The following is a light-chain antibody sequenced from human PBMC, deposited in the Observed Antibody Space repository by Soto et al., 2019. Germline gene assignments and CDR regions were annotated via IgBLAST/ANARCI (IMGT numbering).Light chain of an antibody. CDR2: GAS. Sequence: EVVLTQSPCTLSLSPGSRCSLSCRASQSVSNTYVDWYQNIHGQTPRLLIYGASNRATGIPERLSGSGYGTDLTITISRLENEDFEVYYCQQRSKWPITFGHGTRLEIK. V-gene: IGKV3D-20*02. CDR3: QQRSKWPIT. J-gene: IGKJ5*01. CDR1: QSVSNTY.